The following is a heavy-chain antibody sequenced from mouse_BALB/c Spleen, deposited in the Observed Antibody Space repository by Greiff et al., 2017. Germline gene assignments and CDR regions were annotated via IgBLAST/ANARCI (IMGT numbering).Heavy chain of an antibody. J-gene: IGHJ2*01. CDR1: GYTFTDYA. D-gene: IGHD2-1*01. V-gene: IGHV1-67*01. Sequence: QVQLQQSGPELVRPGVSVKISCKGSGYTFTDYAMHWVKQSHAKSLEWIGVISTYYGNTNYNQKFKGKATMTVDKSSSTAYMELARLTSEDSAIYYCARSGGNYEYYFDYWGQGTTLTVSS. CDR3: ARSGGNYEYYFDY. CDR2: ISTYYGNT.